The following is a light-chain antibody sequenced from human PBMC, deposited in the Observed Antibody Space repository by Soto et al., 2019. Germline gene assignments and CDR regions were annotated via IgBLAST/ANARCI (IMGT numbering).Light chain of an antibody. V-gene: IGKV3D-15*01. CDR2: GVS. J-gene: IGKJ5*01. CDR1: QRVSSN. Sequence: EIVMSQSPATLSVSPGERATLSCRASQRVSSNLAWYQQKPGQAPRLLIYGVSIRATGIPARFSGSGSGTEFTLTISSLQSEDFAVYYCQQYNNWPAITFGQGTRPEIK. CDR3: QQYNNWPAIT.